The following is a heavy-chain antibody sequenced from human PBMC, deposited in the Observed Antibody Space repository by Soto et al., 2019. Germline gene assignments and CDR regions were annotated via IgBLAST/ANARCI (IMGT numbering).Heavy chain of an antibody. J-gene: IGHJ6*02. CDR3: ARPSAYSSSWFSYYGMDV. CDR2: IYPGDSDA. D-gene: IGHD6-13*01. CDR1: GYSFSSFW. Sequence: PGESLKISCKGFGYSFSSFWIGWVRQTPGKGLEWVAIIYPGDSDARYSPSFQGQVTISADKSINTAYLQWNSLKASDSGIYYCARPSAYSSSWFSYYGMDVWGQGTTVTVSS. V-gene: IGHV5-51*01.